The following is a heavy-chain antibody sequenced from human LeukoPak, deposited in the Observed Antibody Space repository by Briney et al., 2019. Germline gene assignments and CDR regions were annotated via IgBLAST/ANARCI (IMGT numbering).Heavy chain of an antibody. CDR3: ATLLLWFGESDY. J-gene: IGHJ4*02. V-gene: IGHV3-23*01. CDR2: ISGSGGST. Sequence: GESLKISCAASGFTFSSYAMSWVRQAPGKGLEWVSAISGSGGSTYYADSVRGRFTISRDNSKNTLYLQMNSLRAEDTAVYYCATLLLWFGESDYWGQGTLVTVSS. CDR1: GFTFSSYA. D-gene: IGHD3-10*01.